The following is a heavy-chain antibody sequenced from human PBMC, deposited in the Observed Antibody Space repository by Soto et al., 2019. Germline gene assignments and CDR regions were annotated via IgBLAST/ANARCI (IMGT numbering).Heavy chain of an antibody. D-gene: IGHD6-19*01. Sequence: EVQLVESGGGLVKPGGSLRLSCAASGFTFSSYSMIWVRQAPGKGLEWVSRISTSSNYIFYGDSVKGRFTLSRDNAKKSLYLQMNSLRAEDTTVYYCARDTGYSSGQVPESFDIWGQGTMVTVSS. V-gene: IGHV3-21*01. J-gene: IGHJ3*02. CDR2: ISTSSNYI. CDR3: ARDTGYSSGQVPESFDI. CDR1: GFTFSSYS.